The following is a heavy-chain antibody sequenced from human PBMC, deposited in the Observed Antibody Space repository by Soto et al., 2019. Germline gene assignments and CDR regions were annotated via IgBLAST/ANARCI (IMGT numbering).Heavy chain of an antibody. CDR3: ARRVVPAAIRWGNNWFDP. V-gene: IGHV4-59*08. CDR1: GGSISSYY. D-gene: IGHD2-2*01. J-gene: IGHJ5*02. CDR2: IYYSGST. Sequence: PSETLSLTCTVSGGSISSYYWSWILQPPGKGLEWIGYIYYSGSTNYTPSLKSRVTISVDTSKNQFSLKLTSVTAADTAVYYCARRVVPAAIRWGNNWFDPWGQGTLVTVSS.